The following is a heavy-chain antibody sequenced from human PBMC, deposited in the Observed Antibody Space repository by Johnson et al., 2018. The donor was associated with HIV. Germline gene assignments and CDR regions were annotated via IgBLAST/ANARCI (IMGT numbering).Heavy chain of an antibody. CDR2: ISGSGGST. V-gene: IGHV3-23*04. CDR3: ANEPWISCGYCYSYVFDI. J-gene: IGHJ3*02. D-gene: IGHD2-15*01. CDR1: GFTFSSYA. Sequence: EVQLVESGGGLVQPGGSLRLSCAASGFTFSSYAMSWVRQAPGKGLEWVSAISGSGGSTYYADSVKGRFTISRDNAKNSVYLEMNSLRVEDTGVYYFANEPWISCGYCYSYVFDIWGQVTMVAVSS.